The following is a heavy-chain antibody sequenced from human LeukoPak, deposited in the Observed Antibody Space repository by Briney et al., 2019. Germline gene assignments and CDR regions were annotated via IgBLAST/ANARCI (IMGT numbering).Heavy chain of an antibody. CDR3: ARSLAEAGMA. Sequence: SETLSLTCSVSGASISGSRYYWAWIRQPPGKGLEWIGSMHYSGDTHYNPSLKSRVTITVDTFRNQLSLKLSAVTVADTAVYFCARSLAEAGMAWGQGTLVTVSS. V-gene: IGHV4-39*01. CDR1: GASISGSRYY. D-gene: IGHD6-19*01. J-gene: IGHJ5*02. CDR2: MHYSGDT.